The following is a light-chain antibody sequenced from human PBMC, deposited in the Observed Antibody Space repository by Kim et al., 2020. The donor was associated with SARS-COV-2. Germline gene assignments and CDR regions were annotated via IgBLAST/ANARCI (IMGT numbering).Light chain of an antibody. CDR2: RTS. Sequence: SASVGDRVTITGRASQSIDTWLAWYQQKPGKAPKLLIHRTSNLESGVPSRFSGSGSGTEFTLTISSLQPDDFATYYCQQYNSYSRTFGQGTKLEI. V-gene: IGKV1-5*03. J-gene: IGKJ2*01. CDR1: QSIDTW. CDR3: QQYNSYSRT.